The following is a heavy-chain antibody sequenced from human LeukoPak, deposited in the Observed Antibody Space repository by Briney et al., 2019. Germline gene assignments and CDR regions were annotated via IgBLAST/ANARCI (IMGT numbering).Heavy chain of an antibody. CDR1: GFTFSSNS. CDR2: ISGSGTYI. D-gene: IGHD2-21*01. J-gene: IGHJ4*02. CDR3: ARDLAYCGGDCGH. V-gene: IGHV3-21*01. Sequence: PGGSLRLSCAASGFTFSSNSMNWVRQAPGKGLEWVSSISGSGTYIHYADSVKGRFTISRDNAKNSVYLQMNSLRAEDTAVYYCARDLAYCGGDCGHWGQGTLVTVSP.